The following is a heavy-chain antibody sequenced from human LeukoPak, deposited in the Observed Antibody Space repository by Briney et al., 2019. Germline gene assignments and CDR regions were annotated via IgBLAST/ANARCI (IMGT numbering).Heavy chain of an antibody. CDR1: GFSFSDYE. CDR3: AGSSGWLFDY. D-gene: IGHD6-19*01. J-gene: IGHJ4*02. V-gene: IGHV3-48*03. Sequence: GGSLRLSCAASGFSFSDYEMNWVRQAPGKGLEWLAYISGSGSLTHYADSVKGRFTISRDNAKNSVYLQMNSLRAEDTAVYYCAGSSGWLFDYWGQGTLVAVSS. CDR2: ISGSGSLT.